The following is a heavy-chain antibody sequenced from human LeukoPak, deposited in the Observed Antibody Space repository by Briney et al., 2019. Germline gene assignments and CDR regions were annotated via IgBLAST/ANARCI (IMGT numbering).Heavy chain of an antibody. J-gene: IGHJ5*02. CDR1: GFTFSSYG. Sequence: GGSLRLSCAASGFTFSSYGMHWVRQAPGKGLEWVAVISYDGSNKYYADSVKGRFTISRDNSKNTLYLQMNSLRVEDTAVYYCAKAARPIDPWGQGTLVTVSS. CDR2: ISYDGSNK. D-gene: IGHD6-6*01. CDR3: AKAARPIDP. V-gene: IGHV3-30*18.